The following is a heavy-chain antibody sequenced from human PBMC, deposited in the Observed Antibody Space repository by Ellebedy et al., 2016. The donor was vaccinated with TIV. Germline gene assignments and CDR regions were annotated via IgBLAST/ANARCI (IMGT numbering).Heavy chain of an antibody. CDR2: ISGYNGNT. V-gene: IGHV1-18*04. J-gene: IGHJ6*02. D-gene: IGHD6-25*01. CDR3: ATSLTPATYNYYGLDV. Sequence: ASVKVSCKASGYTFTRYGISWVRQAPGQGLEWMGWISGYNGNTDYAQKFQGSVTMTTDTSTSTVYMEVRSLRSDDTAVYYCATSLTPATYNYYGLDVWGQGTTVTVSS. CDR1: GYTFTRYG.